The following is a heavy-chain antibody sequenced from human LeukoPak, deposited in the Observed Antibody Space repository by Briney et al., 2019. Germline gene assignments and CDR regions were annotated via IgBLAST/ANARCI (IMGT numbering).Heavy chain of an antibody. J-gene: IGHJ5*02. D-gene: IGHD3-10*01. CDR3: ARTGILWLEFDP. CDR1: GYTFTRYY. V-gene: IGHV1-2*02. CDR2: INPNSGGT. Sequence: AAVKVSCKASGYTFTRYYLHWLRQAPAQGMEWMGWINPNSGGTNNAQTFQGRVTMTRDTSISTAYMELSRLRSDDTAVYYCARTGILWLEFDPWGQGTLVTVSS.